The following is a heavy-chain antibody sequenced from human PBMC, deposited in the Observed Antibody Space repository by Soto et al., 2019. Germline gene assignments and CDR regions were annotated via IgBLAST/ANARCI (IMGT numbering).Heavy chain of an antibody. CDR1: GFTFSDYY. J-gene: IGHJ4*02. Sequence: QVQLVESGGGLVKPGGSLRLSCAASGFTFSDYYMSWIRQAPGKGLEWVSYISSSSSYTNYADSVKGRFTISRDNAKNSLYPQMNSLRAEDTALYYCARDHHRYSGYDYVDYWGQGTLVTVSS. CDR2: ISSSSSYT. CDR3: ARDHHRYSGYDYVDY. D-gene: IGHD5-12*01. V-gene: IGHV3-11*05.